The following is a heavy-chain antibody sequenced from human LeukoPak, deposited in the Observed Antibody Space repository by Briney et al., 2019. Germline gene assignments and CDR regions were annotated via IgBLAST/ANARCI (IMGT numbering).Heavy chain of an antibody. CDR1: GFTVRSNY. D-gene: IGHD3-22*01. Sequence: GGSLRLSCAASGFTVRSNYMSWVRQAPGKGLEWVSVIYSGGSTYYADSVKGRFTISRDNSKNTLYLQMNSLRAEDTAVYYCATPGDYYDSSGYYLDYWGQGTLVTVSS. J-gene: IGHJ4*02. CDR3: ATPGDYYDSSGYYLDY. V-gene: IGHV3-66*02. CDR2: IYSGGST.